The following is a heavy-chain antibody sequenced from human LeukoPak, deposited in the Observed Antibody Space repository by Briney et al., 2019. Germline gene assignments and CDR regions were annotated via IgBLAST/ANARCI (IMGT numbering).Heavy chain of an antibody. CDR3: ARDAYTSASDS. V-gene: IGHV3-7*01. D-gene: IGHD3-16*01. Sequence: GGSLRLSCAASGFTFSTYWMTWVRQAPGKGLEWVANLNPDGSDKYHVDSVKGRFTISRDNAKSSLYLQMSSLRAEDTAVYYCARDAYTSASDSWGQGTLVSVSS. CDR2: LNPDGSDK. CDR1: GFTFSTYW. J-gene: IGHJ5*01.